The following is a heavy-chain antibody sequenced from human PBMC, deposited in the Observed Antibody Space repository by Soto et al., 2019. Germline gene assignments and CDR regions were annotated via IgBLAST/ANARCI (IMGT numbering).Heavy chain of an antibody. CDR1: GGSISSYY. J-gene: IGHJ6*03. CDR2: IYYSGST. Sequence: PSETLSLTCPVSGGSISSYYWSWIRQPPGKGLEWIGYIYYSGSTNYNPSLKSRVTISVDTSKNQFSLKLSSVTAADTAVYYCARDRPQGYYYYMDVWGKGTTVTVSS. CDR3: ARDRPQGYYYYMDV. V-gene: IGHV4-59*01.